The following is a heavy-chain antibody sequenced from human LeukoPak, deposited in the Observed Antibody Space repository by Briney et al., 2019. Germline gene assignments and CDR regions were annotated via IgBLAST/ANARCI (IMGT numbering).Heavy chain of an antibody. J-gene: IGHJ6*02. CDR3: ARAQYFDWLLRSFMDV. CDR1: GFTFSSYA. D-gene: IGHD3-9*01. CDR2: ISYDGSNK. Sequence: GESLRLSCAASGFTFSSYAMHWVRQAPGKGLEWVAVISYDGSNKYYADSVKGRFTISRDNSKNTLYLQMNSLRAEDTAVYYCARAQYFDWLLRSFMDVWGQGTTVTVSS. V-gene: IGHV3-30-3*01.